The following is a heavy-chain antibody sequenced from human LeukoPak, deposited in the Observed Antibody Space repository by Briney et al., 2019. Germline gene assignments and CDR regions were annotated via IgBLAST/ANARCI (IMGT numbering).Heavy chain of an antibody. V-gene: IGHV3-30*18. CDR2: ISYDGSNK. J-gene: IGHJ4*02. CDR3: AKDTVDTAMDTYYFDY. Sequence: GGSLRLSCAASGFTFSSYGMHWVRQAPGKGLEWVAVISYDGSNKYYADSVKGRFTNSRDNSKNTLYLQMNSLRAEDTAVYYCAKDTVDTAMDTYYFDYWGQGTLVTVSS. D-gene: IGHD5-18*01. CDR1: GFTFSSYG.